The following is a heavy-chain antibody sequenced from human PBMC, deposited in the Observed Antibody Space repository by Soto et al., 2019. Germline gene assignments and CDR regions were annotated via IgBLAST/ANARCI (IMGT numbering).Heavy chain of an antibody. Sequence: GGSLRLSCAASGFAFSNAWINWVRQAPGKGLEWVANINQDGSERYYVDSVKGRFTISRDNAKNSLYLQMNSLRAEDTAVYYCVKDNRGSYWGQGTLVTVSS. CDR3: VKDNRGSY. V-gene: IGHV3-7*01. CDR2: INQDGSER. J-gene: IGHJ4*02. D-gene: IGHD3-10*01. CDR1: GFAFSNAW.